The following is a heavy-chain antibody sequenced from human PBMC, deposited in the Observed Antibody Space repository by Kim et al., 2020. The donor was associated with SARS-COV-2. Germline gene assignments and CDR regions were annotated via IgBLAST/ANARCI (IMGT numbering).Heavy chain of an antibody. CDR1: GYSFTTYW. CDR3: ARAGSSGSSPRDWFDS. CDR2: IYPGQSDT. Sequence: GESLKISCKGSGYSFTTYWIGWVRQMPGKGLEWMGIIYPGQSDTRYSPSFQGLVTISVDKSISTAYLQWNNLKASDTAMYYCARAGSSGSSPRDWFDSWGQGTLVTVSS. J-gene: IGHJ5*01. D-gene: IGHD1-26*01. V-gene: IGHV5-51*01.